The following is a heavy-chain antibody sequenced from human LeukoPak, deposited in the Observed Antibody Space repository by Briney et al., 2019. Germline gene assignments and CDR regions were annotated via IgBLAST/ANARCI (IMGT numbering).Heavy chain of an antibody. J-gene: IGHJ4*02. CDR2: INPNSGGT. Sequence: ASVKVSCKASGYTFTGYYMHWVRQAPGQGLEWMGWINPNSGGTNYAQKFQGRVTMTRDTSISTAYMEPSRLRSDDTAVYYCARSRTIFGVVISPLGYWGQGTLVTVSS. D-gene: IGHD3-3*01. V-gene: IGHV1-2*02. CDR1: GYTFTGYY. CDR3: ARSRTIFGVVISPLGY.